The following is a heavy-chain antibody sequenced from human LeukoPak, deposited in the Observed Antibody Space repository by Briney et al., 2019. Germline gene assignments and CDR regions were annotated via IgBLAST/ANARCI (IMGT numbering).Heavy chain of an antibody. CDR3: ARGRRKYSGYDFGY. CDR2: MDPNSGNT. V-gene: IGHV1-8*01. CDR1: GYTFTSYD. D-gene: IGHD5-12*01. Sequence: ASVKVSCKASGYTFTSYDFSWVRQATGQGLEWMGWMDPNSGNTGYAQKFQGRVTMTRNTSISTAYMELSSLRSEDTAVYYCARGRRKYSGYDFGYWGQGTLVTVSS. J-gene: IGHJ4*02.